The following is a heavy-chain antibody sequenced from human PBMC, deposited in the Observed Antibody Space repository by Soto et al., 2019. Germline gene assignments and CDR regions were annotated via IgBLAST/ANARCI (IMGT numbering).Heavy chain of an antibody. Sequence: SETLSLTCTVSGGSISSSSYYWGWIRQPPGKGLEWIGSIYYSGSTYYNPSLKSRVTISVDTSKNQFSLKLSSVTAADTAVYYCERRPTREGYYYGMDVWGQGTTVTVYS. J-gene: IGHJ6*02. V-gene: IGHV4-39*01. CDR1: GGSISSSSYY. CDR2: IYYSGST. CDR3: ERRPTREGYYYGMDV. D-gene: IGHD1-26*01.